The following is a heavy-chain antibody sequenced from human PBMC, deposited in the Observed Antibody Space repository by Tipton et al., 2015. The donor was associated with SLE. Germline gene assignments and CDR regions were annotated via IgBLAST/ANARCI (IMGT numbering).Heavy chain of an antibody. J-gene: IGHJ4*02. CDR2: IRSKTYGATT. CDR1: GFTFGDYA. D-gene: IGHD1-26*01. V-gene: IGHV3-49*04. CDR3: SRTPHSGTSRFDY. Sequence: SLRLSCTGSGFTFGDYAVNWVRQAPGKGLEWVSFIRSKTYGATTEYAASVKGRFTISRDDSKSVVYLQMSSLETEDTAVYYCSRTPHSGTSRFDYWGQGTLITVSS.